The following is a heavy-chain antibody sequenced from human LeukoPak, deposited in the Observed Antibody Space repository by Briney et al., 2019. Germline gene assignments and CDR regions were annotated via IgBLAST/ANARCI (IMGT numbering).Heavy chain of an antibody. D-gene: IGHD3-10*01. V-gene: IGHV3-23*01. CDR3: AKDYYGSGSYYNPATWFDP. CDR2: ISGSGGST. J-gene: IGHJ5*02. CDR1: RFTFSSYA. Sequence: PGGSLRLSCAASRFTFSSYAMSWVRQAPGTGLEWVLAISGSGGSTHYVDSVKGRFTISRDNSKNTLYLQMSSLRAEDTAVYYCAKDYYGSGSYYNPATWFDPWGQGTLVTVSS.